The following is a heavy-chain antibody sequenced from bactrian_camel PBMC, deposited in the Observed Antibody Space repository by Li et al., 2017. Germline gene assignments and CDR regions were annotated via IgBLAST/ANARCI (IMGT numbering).Heavy chain of an antibody. CDR3: TTGESNWVRVKEINY. Sequence: VQLVESGGGLVQPGGSLRLSSVVSGFAFSDYVMSWVRQAPGKGLEWISDIDSRGSSTHYADSVKGRFAISRDNAKNTVHLQLNSLKTEDTAMYYCTTGESNWVRVKEINYWDQGTQVTV. J-gene: IGHJ4*01. V-gene: IGHV3S40*01. CDR2: IDSRGSST. D-gene: IGHD8*01. CDR1: GFAFSDYV.